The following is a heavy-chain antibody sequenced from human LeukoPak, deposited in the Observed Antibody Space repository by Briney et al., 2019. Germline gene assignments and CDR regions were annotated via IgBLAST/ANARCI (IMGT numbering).Heavy chain of an antibody. CDR1: GFTVSSNY. D-gene: IGHD2-8*01. V-gene: IGHV3-53*01. CDR3: ARTWVMDRAPGSFDY. CDR2: IYSDGTT. Sequence: GGSLRLSCAASGFTVSSNYMSWVRQPPGRGLEWVSIIYSDGTTYYADSVRGRFTISRDNSQNTLYLQMKSLRGGDTAVYYCARTWVMDRAPGSFDYWGQGTLVTVSS. J-gene: IGHJ4*02.